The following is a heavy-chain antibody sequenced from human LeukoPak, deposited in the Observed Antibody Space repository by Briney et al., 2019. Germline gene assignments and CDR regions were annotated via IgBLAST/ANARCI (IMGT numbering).Heavy chain of an antibody. CDR2: INPNSGGT. D-gene: IGHD2-15*01. J-gene: IGHJ4*02. CDR1: GYTFTGYY. CDR3: ARGLRDGYCSGGSCYSAI. V-gene: IGHV1-2*06. Sequence: ASVKVSCXASGYTFTGYYMHWVRQAPGQGLEWMGRINPNSGGTNYAQKFQGGVTMTRDTSISTAYMELSRLRSDDTAVYYCARGLRDGYCSGGSCYSAIWGQGTLVTVSS.